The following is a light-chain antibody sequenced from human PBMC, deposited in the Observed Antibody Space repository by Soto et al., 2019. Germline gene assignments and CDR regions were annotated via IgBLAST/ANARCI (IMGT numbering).Light chain of an antibody. Sequence: EIVMTQSPATLSLSPGERVTLSCRASQSISSNLAWYQQKPGQAPRLLLYGASTRATGIPARFSGSGSATLFTVTISSLQAEDFAVYYCQQYNDWPRTFGHGTKVEI. CDR3: QQYNDWPRT. CDR1: QSISSN. V-gene: IGKV3-15*01. J-gene: IGKJ1*01. CDR2: GAS.